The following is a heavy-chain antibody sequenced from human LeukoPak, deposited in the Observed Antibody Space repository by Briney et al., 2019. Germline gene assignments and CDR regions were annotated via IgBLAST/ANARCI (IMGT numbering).Heavy chain of an antibody. D-gene: IGHD3-22*01. V-gene: IGHV4-34*01. Sequence: SETLSLTCAVYGGSFSGYYWSWLRQPPGKGLEWIGEINHSGSTNYNPSLKSRVTISVDTSKNQFSLKLSSVTAADTAVYYCASGYYYDSNGTAFGRPYYFDYWGQGTLVTVSS. CDR2: INHSGST. J-gene: IGHJ4*02. CDR3: ASGYYYDSNGTAFGRPYYFDY. CDR1: GGSFSGYY.